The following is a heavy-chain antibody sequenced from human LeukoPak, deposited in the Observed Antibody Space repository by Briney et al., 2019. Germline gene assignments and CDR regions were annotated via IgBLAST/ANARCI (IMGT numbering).Heavy chain of an antibody. J-gene: IGHJ6*02. D-gene: IGHD3-9*01. Sequence: GRSLRLSCAASGFTFSSYSMNWVRQAPGKGLEWVSYISSSSSTIYYADSVKGRFTISRDNAKNSLYLQMNSLRDEDTAVYYCARIADLRYFDWLSPYYYYGMDVWGQGTTVTVSS. CDR3: ARIADLRYFDWLSPYYYYGMDV. CDR2: ISSSSSTI. CDR1: GFTFSSYS. V-gene: IGHV3-48*02.